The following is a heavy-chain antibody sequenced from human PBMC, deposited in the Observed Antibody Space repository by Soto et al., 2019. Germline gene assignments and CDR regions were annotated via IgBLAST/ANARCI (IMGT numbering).Heavy chain of an antibody. CDR3: AKNYYFDC. Sequence: EVQLLESGGGLVQPGGSLRLPCTASGFTFSSFAMSWVRQAPGKGLEWVSSINIVGGATNFADSVKGRFTISRDDSKNTLYLQMNSLRAEDTAVYYCAKNYYFDCWGQGTRVTVSS. CDR2: INIVGGAT. V-gene: IGHV3-23*01. J-gene: IGHJ4*02. CDR1: GFTFSSFA.